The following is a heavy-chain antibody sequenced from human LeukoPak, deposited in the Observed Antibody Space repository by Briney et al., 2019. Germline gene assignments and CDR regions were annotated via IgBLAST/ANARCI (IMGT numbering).Heavy chain of an antibody. CDR3: ARAGELRYMDV. J-gene: IGHJ6*03. V-gene: IGHV3-11*04. Sequence: YWGWIRQPPGKGLEWVSYISNSGSNTYYADSVKGRFTISRDNAKNSLFLQMSSLRADDTAIYYCARAGELRYMDVWGKGTAVTVSS. CDR2: ISNSGSNT. CDR1: Y. D-gene: IGHD3-16*01.